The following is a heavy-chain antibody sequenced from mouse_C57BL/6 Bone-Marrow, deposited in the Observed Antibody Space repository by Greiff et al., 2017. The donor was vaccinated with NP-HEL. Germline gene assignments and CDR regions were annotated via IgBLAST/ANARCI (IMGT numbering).Heavy chain of an antibody. J-gene: IGHJ2*01. CDR2: IDPSDSYT. CDR3: ARWGLRLLFDY. CDR1: GYTFTSYW. D-gene: IGHD3-2*02. V-gene: IGHV1-69*01. Sequence: QVQLQQPGAELVMPGASVKLSCKASGYTFTSYWMHWVKQRPGQGLEWIGEIDPSDSYTNNNQKFKGKSTFTVDKSSSTAYMQLSSLTSEDSAVYYCARWGLRLLFDYWGQGTTLTVSS.